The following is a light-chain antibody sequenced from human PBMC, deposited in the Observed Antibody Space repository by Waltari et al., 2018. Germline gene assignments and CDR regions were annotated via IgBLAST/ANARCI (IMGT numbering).Light chain of an antibody. CDR3: QSYDSNNQGV. J-gene: IGLJ3*02. Sequence: KFMLTQPHSVSESPGKTVTISCTGSGGSIASNYVQWYQQRPGSAPTTVIDEDHQRPPGVPDRFSASFDTSSNSASLTISGLKTEDEADYYCQSYDSNNQGVFGGGTKLTVL. V-gene: IGLV6-57*02. CDR1: GGSIASNY. CDR2: EDH.